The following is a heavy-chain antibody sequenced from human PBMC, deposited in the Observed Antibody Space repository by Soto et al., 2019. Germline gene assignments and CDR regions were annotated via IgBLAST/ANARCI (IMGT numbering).Heavy chain of an antibody. CDR2: FDPEDGET. CDR3: ETWIVVVTAPNYFDY. Sequence: ASVKVSCKVSGYTLTELSMHWVRQAPGKGLEWMGGFDPEDGETIYAQKFQGRVTMTEDTSTDTAYMELSSLRSEDTAVYYCETWIVVVTAPNYFDYWGQGTLVTVSS. V-gene: IGHV1-24*01. J-gene: IGHJ4*02. D-gene: IGHD2-2*01. CDR1: GYTLTELS.